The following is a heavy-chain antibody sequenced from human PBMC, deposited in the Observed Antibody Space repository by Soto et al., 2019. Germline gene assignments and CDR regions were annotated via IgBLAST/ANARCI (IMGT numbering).Heavy chain of an antibody. CDR2: IYYSGST. CDR3: ARQLGYYDSSGYYYGGRDFDY. V-gene: IGHV4-39*01. Sequence: SETMSLTWTVYGRSISSSSYYWGWIRQPPGKGLEWIGSIYYSGSTYYNPSLKSRVTISVDTSKNQFSLKLSSVTAADTAVYYCARQLGYYDSSGYYYGGRDFDYWGQGTLVTVSS. CDR1: GRSISSSSYY. J-gene: IGHJ4*02. D-gene: IGHD3-22*01.